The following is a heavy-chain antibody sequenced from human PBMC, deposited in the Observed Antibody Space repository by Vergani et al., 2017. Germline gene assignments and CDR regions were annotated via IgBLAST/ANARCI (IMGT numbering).Heavy chain of an antibody. D-gene: IGHD5-12*01. Sequence: EVQLLESGGGLVQPGGSLRLSCEASGFSFPGYAMSWVRQAPGKGLEWVSSVSGSSATPYYGDSVKGRFIISRDNSKNTLHLKMNSLRADDTAVYYCTKGSRGYKGYCFYYWGQGTLATVSS. V-gene: IGHV3-23*01. CDR3: TKGSRGYKGYCFYY. CDR2: VSGSSATP. J-gene: IGHJ4*02. CDR1: GFSFPGYA.